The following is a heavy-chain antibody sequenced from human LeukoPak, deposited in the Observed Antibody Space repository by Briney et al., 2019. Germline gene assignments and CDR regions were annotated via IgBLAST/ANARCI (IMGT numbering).Heavy chain of an antibody. D-gene: IGHD6-13*01. Sequence: SVKVSCKASVGSFSSYAISWVRQAPGQGLEWMGGIIPIFGTANYAQKFKGRVTITADKSTSTAYMELSSLTSEDTAVYYCARISIAAAGTGEDYYYYGMDVWGKGTTVTVSS. CDR1: VGSFSSYA. CDR3: ARISIAAAGTGEDYYYYGMDV. J-gene: IGHJ6*04. V-gene: IGHV1-69*06. CDR2: IIPIFGTA.